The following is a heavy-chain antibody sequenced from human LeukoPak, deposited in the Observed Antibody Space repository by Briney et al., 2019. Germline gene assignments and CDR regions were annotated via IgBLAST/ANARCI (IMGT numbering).Heavy chain of an antibody. J-gene: IGHJ4*02. CDR2: INHSGST. CDR3: SRGLYSMVQGVILNY. CDR1: GGSFSGYY. D-gene: IGHD3-10*01. Sequence: SETLSLTCAVYGGSFSGYYWSWIRQPPGKGLEWIGEINHSGSTNYKPSLKSRVTISVDTSKNQFSLMLSSVPTADTALYYFSRGLYSMVQGVILNYWPEGPVHSGSS. V-gene: IGHV4-34*01.